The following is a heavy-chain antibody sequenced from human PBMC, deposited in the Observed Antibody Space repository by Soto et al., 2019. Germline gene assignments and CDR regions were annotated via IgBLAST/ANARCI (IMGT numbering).Heavy chain of an antibody. CDR2: IYYSGST. CDR1: GGSISSSSYY. D-gene: IGHD2-2*01. V-gene: IGHV4-39*01. CDR3: ARLGGYCSSTSCPNYYYYYMDV. Sequence: SETLSLTCTVSGGSISSSSYYWVLIRQPPGKGLEWIGSIYYSGSTYYNPSLKSRVTISVDTSKNQFSLKLSSVTAADTAVYYCARLGGYCSSTSCPNYYYYYMDVWGKGTTVTVSS. J-gene: IGHJ6*03.